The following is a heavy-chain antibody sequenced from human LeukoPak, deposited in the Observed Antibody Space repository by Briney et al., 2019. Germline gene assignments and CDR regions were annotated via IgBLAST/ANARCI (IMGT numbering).Heavy chain of an antibody. V-gene: IGHV1-69*01. Sequence: SVKVSCKASGGTFSGYAISWVRQAPGQGLEWMGGIIPIFGTANYAQKFQGRVTITADESTSTVYMELSSLRSEDTAVYYCARGGHYDFWSGYYPDPYSWFDPWGQGTLVTVSS. D-gene: IGHD3-3*01. CDR1: GGTFSGYA. CDR2: IIPIFGTA. J-gene: IGHJ5*02. CDR3: ARGGHYDFWSGYYPDPYSWFDP.